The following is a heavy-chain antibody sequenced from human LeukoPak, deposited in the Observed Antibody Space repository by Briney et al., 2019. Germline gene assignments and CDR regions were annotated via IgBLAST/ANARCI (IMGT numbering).Heavy chain of an antibody. D-gene: IGHD3-22*01. Sequence: TGGSLRLSCAASGFTFSSYAMSWVRQAPGKGLEWVSATSGSGDGTFYADSVKGRFTISRDNSKNTLYLQMNRLRAEDTAIYYCAKLRDFFDSSGQFDYWGQGTLVTVSS. J-gene: IGHJ4*02. CDR2: TSGSGDGT. CDR3: AKLRDFFDSSGQFDY. CDR1: GFTFSSYA. V-gene: IGHV3-23*01.